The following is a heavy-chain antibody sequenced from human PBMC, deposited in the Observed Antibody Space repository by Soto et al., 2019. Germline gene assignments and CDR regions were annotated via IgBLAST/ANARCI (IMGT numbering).Heavy chain of an antibody. CDR1: GGTFSSYA. D-gene: IGHD3-22*01. J-gene: IGHJ4*02. Sequence: SVKVSCKAPGGTFSSYAISWVRQAPGQGLEWMGGIIPIFGTTRHAQKFQGRVTSSADESTSTVHMELSRLTSEDTALYFCARSHYYDSSGYYYFDYWGQGTPVTVSS. V-gene: IGHV1-69*13. CDR3: ARSHYYDSSGYYYFDY. CDR2: IIPIFGTT.